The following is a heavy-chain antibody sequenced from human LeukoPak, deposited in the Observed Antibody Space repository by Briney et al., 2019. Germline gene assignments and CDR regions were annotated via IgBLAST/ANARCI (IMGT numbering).Heavy chain of an antibody. CDR2: INHSGST. Sequence: PSETLSLTCAVYGGSFSGYYWSWIRQPPGKGLEWIGEINHSGSTNYNPSLKSRVTISVDTSKNQFSLKLSSVTAADTAVYYCARVASSSSWYRPYYYGMDVWGQGTTVTVSS. V-gene: IGHV4-34*01. J-gene: IGHJ6*02. CDR3: ARVASSSSWYRPYYYGMDV. CDR1: GGSFSGYY. D-gene: IGHD6-13*01.